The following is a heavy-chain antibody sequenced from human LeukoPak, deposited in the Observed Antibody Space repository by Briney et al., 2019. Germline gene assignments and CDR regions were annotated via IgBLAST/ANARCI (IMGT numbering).Heavy chain of an antibody. V-gene: IGHV4-59*01. CDR2: IYYSGTT. D-gene: IGHD3-22*01. CDR3: ARVSGSYYYDSSAGEVDY. CDR1: GASIDSYY. J-gene: IGHJ4*02. Sequence: PSETLSLTCTISGASIDSYYWSWIRQPPGKGLEWIGYIYYSGTTNYNPSLKRRVTISVDTSKNQFSLKLSSVTAADTAVYYCARVSGSYYYDSSAGEVDYWGQGTLVTVSS.